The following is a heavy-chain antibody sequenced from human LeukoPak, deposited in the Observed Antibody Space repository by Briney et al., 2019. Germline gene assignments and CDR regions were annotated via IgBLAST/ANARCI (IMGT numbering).Heavy chain of an antibody. Sequence: SETLSLTCDVSGVSINTCCYYWTWIRQPPGKGLEWIGYKYYSGSTRYNSSLRSRLTISLDSSKNQFSLRLTSVTAADTAVYYCARGRRYGFDFDSWGPGTLVIVSS. CDR1: GVSINTCCYY. J-gene: IGHJ4*02. D-gene: IGHD5-18*01. CDR3: ARGRRYGFDFDS. CDR2: KYYSGST. V-gene: IGHV4-61*01.